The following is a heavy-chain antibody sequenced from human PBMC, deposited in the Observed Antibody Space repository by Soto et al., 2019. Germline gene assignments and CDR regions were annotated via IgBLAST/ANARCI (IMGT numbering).Heavy chain of an antibody. CDR3: ARCGYISGCYCYFDF. Sequence: GGSLRLSCAASRFTFTTYAMNWVRQAPGKGLEWVALMSSDGTNEHYADSVRGRFTVSRDNSRNTLFLQMNNLRTDDTAVYYCARCGYISGCYCYFDFWGLRTLVTVSS. V-gene: IGHV3-30-3*01. D-gene: IGHD6-19*01. CDR2: MSSDGTNE. J-gene: IGHJ4*02. CDR1: RFTFTTYA.